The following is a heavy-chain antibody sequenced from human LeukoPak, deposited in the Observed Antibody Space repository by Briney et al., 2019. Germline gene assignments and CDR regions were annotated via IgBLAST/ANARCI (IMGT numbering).Heavy chain of an antibody. CDR2: ITYSGNT. CDR1: GGSISSYF. Sequence: PETLSLTCTVSGGSISSYFWSWIRQPPGKGLDWIGYITYSGNTNYNPSLNSRVTISLDTSKNQFSLKLTSVAAADAAVYFCASGVGTTNRFDYWGQGTRVTVYS. CDR3: ASGVGTTNRFDY. J-gene: IGHJ4*02. D-gene: IGHD1-26*01. V-gene: IGHV4-59*01.